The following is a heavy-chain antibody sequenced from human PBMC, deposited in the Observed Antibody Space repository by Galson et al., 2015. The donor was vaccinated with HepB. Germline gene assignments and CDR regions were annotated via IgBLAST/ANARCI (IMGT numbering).Heavy chain of an antibody. Sequence: CAISGDSVSRNSATWNWIRQSPSRGLEWLGRTYYRSKWYNDYAVSVKSRIVINPDTSKNHFSLQLNSVTPEDTAVYYCAGGDERHYYGMDVWGQGTAVTGSS. CDR1: GDSVSRNSAT. CDR3: AGGDERHYYGMDV. D-gene: IGHD1-1*01. V-gene: IGHV6-1*01. J-gene: IGHJ6*02. CDR2: TYYRSKWYN.